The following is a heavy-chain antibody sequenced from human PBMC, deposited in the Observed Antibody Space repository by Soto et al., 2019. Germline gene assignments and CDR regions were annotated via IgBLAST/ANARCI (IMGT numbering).Heavy chain of an antibody. J-gene: IGHJ6*02. CDR1: GGSISSSNW. CDR3: ARSSGYWEGHYYYYYGMDV. V-gene: IGHV4-4*02. Sequence: QVQLQESGPGLVKPSGTLSLTCAVSGGSISSSNWWSWVRQPPGKGLEWIGEIYHCGSTNYNPTLKSRVTISVDKSKNQFSLKLSSVTAADTAVYYCARSSGYWEGHYYYYYGMDVWGQGTTVTVSS. D-gene: IGHD3-22*01. CDR2: IYHCGST.